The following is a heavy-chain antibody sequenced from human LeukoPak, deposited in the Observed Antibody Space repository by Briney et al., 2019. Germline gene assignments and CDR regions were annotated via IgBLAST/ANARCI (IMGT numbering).Heavy chain of an antibody. V-gene: IGHV1-46*01. Sequence: ASVKVSCRASGYTFTSNYIHWVRQAPGQGLEWMGMIYPRDGSTSYAQKFQGRVTVTRDTSTSTVHMKLSGLRSEDTAVYYCARDQEGFDYWGQGTLVTVSS. J-gene: IGHJ4*02. CDR1: GYTFTSNY. CDR2: IYPRDGST. CDR3: ARDQEGFDY.